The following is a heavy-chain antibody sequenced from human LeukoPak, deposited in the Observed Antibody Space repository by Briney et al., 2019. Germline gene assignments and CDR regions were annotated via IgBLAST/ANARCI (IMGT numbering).Heavy chain of an antibody. V-gene: IGHV4-4*07. Sequence: SETLSLTCTVSGGSISSYYWSWIRQPAGKGLEWIGRIYTSGSTNYNPSLKSRVTMSVDTSKNQFSLKLSSVTAADTAVYYCARGGGYCTNGVCSPFDYWGQGTLVTVSS. CDR2: IYTSGST. CDR1: GGSISSYY. CDR3: ARGGGYCTNGVCSPFDY. D-gene: IGHD2-8*01. J-gene: IGHJ4*02.